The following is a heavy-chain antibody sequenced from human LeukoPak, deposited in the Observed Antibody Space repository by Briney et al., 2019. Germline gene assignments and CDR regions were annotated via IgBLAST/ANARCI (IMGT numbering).Heavy chain of an antibody. CDR1: GYTFTDYY. J-gene: IGHJ4*02. CDR3: ARPEELELRWPFDY. V-gene: IGHV1-2*02. Sequence: GASVKVSCKASGYTFTDYYMHWVRQAPGQGLEWMGWINPNSGGANYAQKFQGRVTMTRDTSISTAYMELSRLRSDDTAVYYCARPEELELRWPFDYWGQGTLVTVSS. D-gene: IGHD1-7*01. CDR2: INPNSGGA.